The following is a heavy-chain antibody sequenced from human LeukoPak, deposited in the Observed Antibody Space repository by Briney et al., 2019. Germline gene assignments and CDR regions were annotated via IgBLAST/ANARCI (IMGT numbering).Heavy chain of an antibody. CDR1: GGSFSGYY. J-gene: IGHJ6*02. D-gene: IGHD5-18*01. CDR3: ARMDTAMVWLSSYYYGMDV. CDR2: INHSGST. Sequence: PSETLSLTCAVYGGSFSGYYWSWIRQPPGKGLEWIGEINHSGSTNYNPSLKSRVTISVDTSKNQFSLKLSSVTAADTAVYYCARMDTAMVWLSSYYYGMDVWGQGTTVTVSS. V-gene: IGHV4-34*01.